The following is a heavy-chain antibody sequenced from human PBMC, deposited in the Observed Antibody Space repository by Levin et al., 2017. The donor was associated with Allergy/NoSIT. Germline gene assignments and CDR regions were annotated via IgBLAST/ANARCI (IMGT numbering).Heavy chain of an antibody. V-gene: IGHV4-34*01. CDR1: GGSFSGYY. CDR2: INHSGST. J-gene: IGHJ6*02. CDR3: ARGDYDYVWGSYRYGMDV. Sequence: SETLSLTCAVYGGSFSGYYWSWIRQPPGKGLEWIGEINHSGSTNYNPSLKSRVTISVDTSKNQFSLKLSSVTAADTAVYYCARGDYDYVWGSYRYGMDVWGQGTTVTVSS. D-gene: IGHD3-16*02.